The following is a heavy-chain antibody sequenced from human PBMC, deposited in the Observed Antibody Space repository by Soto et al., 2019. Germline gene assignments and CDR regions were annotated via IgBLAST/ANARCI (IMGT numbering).Heavy chain of an antibody. CDR1: GGSISSGGYY. J-gene: IGHJ6*02. Sequence: TLSLTGTVPGGSISSGGYYWSWILQHPGKGLEWIGYIYYSGSTYYNPSLKSRVTISVDTSKNQFSLKLSSVTAADTAVYYCARDRMAAARYYGMDVWGQGTTVTVSS. CDR3: ARDRMAAARYYGMDV. CDR2: IYYSGST. D-gene: IGHD6-13*01. V-gene: IGHV4-31*03.